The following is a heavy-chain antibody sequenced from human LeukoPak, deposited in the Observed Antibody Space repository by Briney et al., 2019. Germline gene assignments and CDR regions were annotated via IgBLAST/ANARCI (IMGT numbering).Heavy chain of an antibody. CDR2: INHGDSDA. D-gene: IGHD3-10*01. J-gene: IGHJ4*02. V-gene: IGHV5-51*01. CDR1: GYSITNYW. Sequence: GESLQISCKGSGYSITNYWIVWVRQVPGKGLKWMGTINHGDSDARYSPSFQGQVTISADKSISTAYLQWSSLKASDTAVYYCARHGGSGSDPCGYWGQGTLVTVSP. CDR3: ARHGGSGSDPCGY.